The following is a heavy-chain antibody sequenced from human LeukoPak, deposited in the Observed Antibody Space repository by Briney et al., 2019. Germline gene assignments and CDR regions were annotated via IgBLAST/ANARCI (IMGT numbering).Heavy chain of an antibody. D-gene: IGHD3-10*01. CDR1: GGSFSGYH. Sequence: PSETLSLTCAVYGGSFSGYHWSWIRQPPGKGLEWIGEINHSGSTNYNPSLKSRVTISVDTSKNQFSLKLSSVTAADTAVYYCARGPSNYYGSGSYLDYWGQGTLVTVSS. J-gene: IGHJ4*02. CDR3: ARGPSNYYGSGSYLDY. V-gene: IGHV4-34*01. CDR2: INHSGST.